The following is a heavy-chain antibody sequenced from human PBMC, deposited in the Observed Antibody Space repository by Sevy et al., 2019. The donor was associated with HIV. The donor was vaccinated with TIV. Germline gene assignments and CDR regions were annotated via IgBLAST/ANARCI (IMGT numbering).Heavy chain of an antibody. D-gene: IGHD6-13*01. Sequence: ASVKVSCKASGRTCSSSAINWVRLAPGQGLEWMGGIIPMFGTANYVQKFQGRVTITADESTSTAYMELSSLRSEDTAVYYCARSISWYASFDYWGQGTLVTVSS. J-gene: IGHJ4*02. CDR1: GRTCSSSA. V-gene: IGHV1-69*13. CDR3: ARSISWYASFDY. CDR2: IIPMFGTA.